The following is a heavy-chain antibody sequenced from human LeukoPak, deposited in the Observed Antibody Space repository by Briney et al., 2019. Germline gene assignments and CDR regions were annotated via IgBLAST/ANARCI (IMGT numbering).Heavy chain of an antibody. Sequence: NPGGSLRPSCAASGFTFSNYWMNWVRQAPGKGLEWVSSISSSGSSIYYADSVKGRFTISRDNAKNSLYLQMNSLRAEDTAVYYCARGTAAAKIDYWGQGTLVTVSS. CDR2: ISSSGSSI. J-gene: IGHJ4*02. CDR3: ARGTAAAKIDY. D-gene: IGHD6-13*01. V-gene: IGHV3-21*01. CDR1: GFTFSNYW.